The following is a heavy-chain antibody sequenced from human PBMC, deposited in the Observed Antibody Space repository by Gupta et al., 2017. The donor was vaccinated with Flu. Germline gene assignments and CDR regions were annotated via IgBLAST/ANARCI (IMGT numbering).Heavy chain of an antibody. V-gene: IGHV6-1*01. CDR3: ARDPHPWNVLYGSGYYFDY. CDR2: TYYRSKWYN. D-gene: IGHD3-10*01. CDR1: GDSVSSNSAA. J-gene: IGHJ4*02. Sequence: QVQLQQSGPGLVKPSQTLSLTCAISGDSVSSNSAAWNWIRQSPSRGLEWLGRTYYRSKWYNDYAVSVKSRITINPDTSKNQFSLQLNSVTPEDTAVYYCARDPHPWNVLYGSGYYFDYWGQGTLVTVSS.